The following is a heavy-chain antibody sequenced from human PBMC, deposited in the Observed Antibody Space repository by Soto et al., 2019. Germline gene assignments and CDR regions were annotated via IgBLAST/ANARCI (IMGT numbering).Heavy chain of an antibody. J-gene: IGHJ4*02. V-gene: IGHV1-8*01. Sequence: QVQLVQSGAEVKKPGASVKVSCKASGYTFTSYDINWVRQATGQGLEWMGWMNPNSGNTGAAQKFQGRVTMTRNTAINPAYMELSSLRSEDTAGYYCARGQDYYDSSGYNDYWGQGTLVTVSS. CDR3: ARGQDYYDSSGYNDY. CDR2: MNPNSGNT. CDR1: GYTFTSYD. D-gene: IGHD3-22*01.